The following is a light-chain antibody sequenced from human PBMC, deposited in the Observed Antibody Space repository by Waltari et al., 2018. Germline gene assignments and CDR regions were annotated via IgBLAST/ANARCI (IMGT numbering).Light chain of an antibody. CDR3: QRYGSSPLT. J-gene: IGKJ4*01. Sequence: DIVLTQSPGTLSLSPGERATLPCRASQSVSSSYLAWYQQKPGQAPRLLIYGASSRATGIPDRFRGSGAGTDFSLTNSRLEPEDFAVYYCQRYGSSPLTCGGGTKVEIK. V-gene: IGKV3-20*01. CDR1: QSVSSSY. CDR2: GAS.